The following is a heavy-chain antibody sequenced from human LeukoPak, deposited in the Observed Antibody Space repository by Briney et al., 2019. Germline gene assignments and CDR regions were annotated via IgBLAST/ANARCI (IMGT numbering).Heavy chain of an antibody. V-gene: IGHV4-31*11. Sequence: SETLSLTCAVYGGSFSGYYWSWIRQHPGKGLEWIGYIYYSGSTYYNPSLKSRVTISVDTSKNQFSLKLSSVTAADTAVYYCARVTYYYYYMDVWGKGTTVTVSS. D-gene: IGHD4-23*01. CDR3: ARVTYYYYYMDV. J-gene: IGHJ6*03. CDR2: IYYSGST. CDR1: GGSFSGYY.